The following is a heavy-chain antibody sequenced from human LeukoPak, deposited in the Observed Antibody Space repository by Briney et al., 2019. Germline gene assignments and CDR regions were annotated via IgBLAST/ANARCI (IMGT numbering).Heavy chain of an antibody. CDR2: IVVGSGNT. CDR3: AAAPKYNWNPNWFDP. CDR1: GFTFTSSA. J-gene: IGHJ5*02. V-gene: IGHV1-58*02. D-gene: IGHD1-20*01. Sequence: SVNVSCKASGFTFTSSAMQWVRQARGQRLEWIGWIVVGSGNTNYAQKFQERVTITRDMSTSTAYMELSSLRSEDTAVYYCAAAPKYNWNPNWFDPWGQGTLVTISS.